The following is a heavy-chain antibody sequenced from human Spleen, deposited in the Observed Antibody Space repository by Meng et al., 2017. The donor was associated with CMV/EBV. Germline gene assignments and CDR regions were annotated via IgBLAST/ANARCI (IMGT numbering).Heavy chain of an antibody. J-gene: IGHJ5*02. CDR2: ISSSSSYI. Sequence: GESLKISCAASGFTLSSYSMNWVRQAPGKGLEWVSSISSSSSYIYYADSVKGRFTISRDNAKNSLYLQMNSLRAEDTAVYYCARDRRRGVVPAANLLFDPWGQGTLVTVSS. V-gene: IGHV3-21*01. D-gene: IGHD2-2*01. CDR3: ARDRRRGVVPAANLLFDP. CDR1: GFTLSSYS.